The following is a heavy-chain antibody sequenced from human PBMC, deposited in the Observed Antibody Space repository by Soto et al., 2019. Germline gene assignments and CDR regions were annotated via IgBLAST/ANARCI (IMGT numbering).Heavy chain of an antibody. CDR2: INPASGST. V-gene: IGHV1-46*01. J-gene: IGHJ5*02. CDR1: GYTFTHYY. Sequence: QVQLVQSGAEVKKPGASVKGYCRTYGYTFTHYYIHWVRQAPGQGLEWLAIINPASGSTNYAQDCKGRVTLTMDTSTTTVYRELSGLRAEDTAIFYCARDLAAGNHWSQGTLVTVSS. CDR3: ARDLAAGNH. D-gene: IGHD6-13*01.